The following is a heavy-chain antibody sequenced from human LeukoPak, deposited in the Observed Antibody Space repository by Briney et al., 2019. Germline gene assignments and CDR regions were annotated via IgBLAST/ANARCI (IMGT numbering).Heavy chain of an antibody. CDR3: ARDSSSHFSYYYGMDV. CDR2: IYYSGST. D-gene: IGHD6-13*01. J-gene: IGHJ6*02. V-gene: IGHV4-59*01. CDR1: GGSISSYY. Sequence: SETLFLTCTVSGGSISSYYWSWIRQPPGKGLEWIGYIYYSGSTNYNPSLKSRVTISVDTSKNQFSLRLSSVTAADTAVYYCARDSSSHFSYYYGMDVWGQGTTVTVSS.